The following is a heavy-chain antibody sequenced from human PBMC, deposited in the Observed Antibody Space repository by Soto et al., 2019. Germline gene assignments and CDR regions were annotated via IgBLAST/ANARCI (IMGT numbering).Heavy chain of an antibody. V-gene: IGHV1-3*01. Sequence: ASVKVSCKASGYTFTNYAMNWVRQAPGQRLEWMGWVNAGNGNTKYSQSFQDRVTITRDTSATTAYMELSSLRSEDTAVYYCARGPCISGSCYSGMAHWGQGSLVTV. J-gene: IGHJ4*02. CDR3: ARGPCISGSCYSGMAH. D-gene: IGHD2-15*01. CDR1: GYTFTNYA. CDR2: VNAGNGNT.